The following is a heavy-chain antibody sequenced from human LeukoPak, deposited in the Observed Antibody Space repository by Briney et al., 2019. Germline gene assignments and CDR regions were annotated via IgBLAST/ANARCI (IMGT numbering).Heavy chain of an antibody. CDR1: GFTFSSYG. V-gene: IGHV3-33*06. CDR2: IWYDGSNK. Sequence: GGSLRLSCAASGFTFSSYGMHWVRQAPGKGLEWVAVIWYDGSNKYYADSVKGRFTISRDNSKNTLYLQMNSLRAEDTAVYHCAKGGYYDSSGLADYWGQGTLVTVSS. CDR3: AKGGYYDSSGLADY. J-gene: IGHJ4*02. D-gene: IGHD3-22*01.